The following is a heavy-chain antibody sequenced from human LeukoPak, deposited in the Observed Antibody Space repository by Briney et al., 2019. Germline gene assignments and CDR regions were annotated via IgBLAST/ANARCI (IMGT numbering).Heavy chain of an antibody. CDR2: ISSSSSTI. V-gene: IGHV3-48*01. CDR1: GFTFSSYS. Sequence: GGSLRLSCAASGFTFSSYSMNWVRQAPGKGLEWVSYISSSSSTIYYADSVKGRFTISRDNAKNSLYLQMNSLRAEDTAVYYCARTGGVMIVVVGDAFDIWGQGTMVTVSS. D-gene: IGHD3-22*01. CDR3: ARTGGVMIVVVGDAFDI. J-gene: IGHJ3*02.